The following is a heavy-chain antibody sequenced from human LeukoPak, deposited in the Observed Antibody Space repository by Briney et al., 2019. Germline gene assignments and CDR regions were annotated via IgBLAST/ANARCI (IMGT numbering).Heavy chain of an antibody. D-gene: IGHD1-26*01. J-gene: IGHJ5*02. V-gene: IGHV4-59*13. CDR1: GGSIRSFY. CDR3: VTGRYSYGWYDH. Sequence: SETLSLTCTVSGGSIRSFYWSWIRQPPGKGLEWIGYMYYGGSPNYTPSLKSRVITSLDTSKNQSSLKLNSVTTADTAVYYCVTGRYSYGWYDHWGQGILVTV. CDR2: MYYGGSP.